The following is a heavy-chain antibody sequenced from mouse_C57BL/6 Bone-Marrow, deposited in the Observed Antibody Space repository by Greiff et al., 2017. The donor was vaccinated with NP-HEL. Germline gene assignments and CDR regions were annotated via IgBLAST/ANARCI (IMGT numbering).Heavy chain of an antibody. CDR1: GYTFTSYG. J-gene: IGHJ1*03. CDR2: IYPRSGNT. CDR3: ARLYGNYLYLYFDV. Sequence: QVQLKESGAELARPGASVKLSCKASGYTFTSYGISWVKQRTGQGLEWIGEIYPRSGNTYYNEKFKGKATLTADTSSSTAYMGVRSLICKDSAVYFCARLYGNYLYLYFDVWGTGTTVTVSS. D-gene: IGHD2-1*01. V-gene: IGHV1-81*01.